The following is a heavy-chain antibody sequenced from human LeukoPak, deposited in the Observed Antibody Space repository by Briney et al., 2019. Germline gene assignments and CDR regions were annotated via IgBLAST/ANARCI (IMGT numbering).Heavy chain of an antibody. CDR2: ISGSGGST. V-gene: IGHV3-23*01. Sequence: GGSLRLSCAASGFTFSSYAMSWVRQAPGRGLEWVSAISGSGGSTYYADSVKGRFTISRDNSKNTLYLQMNSLRAEDTAVYYCATRLISTGGPLWIVDVWGQGTTVTVSS. J-gene: IGHJ6*02. CDR3: ATRLISTGGPLWIVDV. CDR1: GFTFSSYA. D-gene: IGHD1-14*01.